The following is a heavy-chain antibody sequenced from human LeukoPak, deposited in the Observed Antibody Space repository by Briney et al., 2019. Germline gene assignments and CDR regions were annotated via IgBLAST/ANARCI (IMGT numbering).Heavy chain of an antibody. Sequence: GASVKVSCKASGYTFTSYDINWVQQATGQGLEWMGWMNPNSGNTGYAQKFQGRVTITRNTSISTAYMELSSLRSEDTAVYYCASGAGIAAAGPPGDWGQGTLVTVSS. D-gene: IGHD6-13*01. CDR3: ASGAGIAAAGPPGD. J-gene: IGHJ4*02. CDR2: MNPNSGNT. CDR1: GYTFTSYD. V-gene: IGHV1-8*03.